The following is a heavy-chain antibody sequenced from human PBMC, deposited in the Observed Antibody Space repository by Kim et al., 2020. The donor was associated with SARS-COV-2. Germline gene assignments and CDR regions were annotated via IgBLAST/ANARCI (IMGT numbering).Heavy chain of an antibody. D-gene: IGHD2-15*01. CDR1: GFAFSSHY. CDR3: VREGDASGAMCCFEN. V-gene: IGHV3-7*03. CDR2: TNPDGSAK. Sequence: GGSLRLSCVASGFAFSSHYMSWFRLAPGKGPEWVANTNPDGSAKHYVDSVRGRFTISRDNTRNSLDLQMNGLRAADTAVYYCVREGDASGAMCCFENWGQGAQVTVSS. J-gene: IGHJ4*02.